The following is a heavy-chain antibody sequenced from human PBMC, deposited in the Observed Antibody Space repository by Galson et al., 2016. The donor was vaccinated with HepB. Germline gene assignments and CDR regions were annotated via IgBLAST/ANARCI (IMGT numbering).Heavy chain of an antibody. CDR2: IYPGDSDT. D-gene: IGHD3-22*01. CDR3: ARRGREYDSSGYHSHGLDN. Sequence: QSGAEVKKPGESLKISCTGSGYSFTSYWIDWVRQMPGKGLEWMGVIYPGDSDTRYSPSFQGQVTISADKSISTAYLQWSSLKASDSALYYCARRGREYDSSGYHSHGLDNWGQGTPVTVSS. J-gene: IGHJ4*02. CDR1: GYSFTSYW. V-gene: IGHV5-51*01.